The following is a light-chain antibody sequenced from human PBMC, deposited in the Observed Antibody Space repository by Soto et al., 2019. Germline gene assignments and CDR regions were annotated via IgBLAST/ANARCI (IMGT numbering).Light chain of an antibody. CDR2: DAS. CDR3: QQYDSRLYTLI. Sequence: DIQMTQSPSSLSASVGDRVTITCLASQDISKYLNWYQQKSGKPPKLLINDASNLEPGVPSRFSGSGSGTVFALTISSLQPEDIATYYCQQYDSRLYTLIFGGGTPVEIK. CDR1: QDISKY. V-gene: IGKV1-33*01. J-gene: IGKJ4*01.